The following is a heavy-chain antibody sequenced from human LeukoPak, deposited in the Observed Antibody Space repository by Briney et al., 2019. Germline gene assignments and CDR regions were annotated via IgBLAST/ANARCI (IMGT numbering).Heavy chain of an antibody. CDR1: GGSISSGSYY. D-gene: IGHD5-18*01. V-gene: IGHV4-61*02. J-gene: IGHJ4*02. CDR3: ARERPRGYSYGLEY. Sequence: SETLSLTCTVSGGSISSGSYYWSWIRQPAGKGLEWIGRIYTSGSTNYNPSLKSRVTISVDTSKNQFSLKLSSVTAADTAVYYCARERPRGYSYGLEYWGQGTLVTVSS. CDR2: IYTSGST.